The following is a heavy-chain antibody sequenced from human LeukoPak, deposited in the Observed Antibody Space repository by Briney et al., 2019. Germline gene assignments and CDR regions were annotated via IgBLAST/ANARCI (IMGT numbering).Heavy chain of an antibody. CDR2: ISDYNGNT. Sequence: ASVKVSCKASGYTFTSYVISWVRQAPGQGLEWMGWISDYNGNTKYAQKLQGRVTMTTDTSTSTAYMELRSLRSDDTSVYYCAREMYDILTGYYFYWGQGTLVTVSS. J-gene: IGHJ4*02. D-gene: IGHD3-9*01. V-gene: IGHV1-18*01. CDR1: GYTFTSYV. CDR3: AREMYDILTGYYFY.